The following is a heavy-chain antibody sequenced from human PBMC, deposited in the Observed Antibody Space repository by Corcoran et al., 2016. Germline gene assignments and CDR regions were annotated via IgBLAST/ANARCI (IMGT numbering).Heavy chain of an antibody. V-gene: IGHV3-33*01. J-gene: IGHJ4*02. CDR3: ARAEGTKTYSSDY. CDR2: IWYDGSNK. CDR1: GFTFSSYG. Sequence: QVQLVESGGGVVQPGRSLRLSCAASGFTFSSYGMHWVRQAPGKGLEWVAVIWYDGSNKYYADSVKGRFTISRDNSKNTLYLQMNSLRAEDTAVYYCARAEGTKTYSSDYWGQGTLVTVSS. D-gene: IGHD1-26*01.